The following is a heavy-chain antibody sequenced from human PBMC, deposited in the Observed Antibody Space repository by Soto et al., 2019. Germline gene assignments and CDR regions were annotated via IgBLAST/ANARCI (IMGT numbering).Heavy chain of an antibody. CDR1: GFTFSSYA. V-gene: IGHV3-23*01. CDR3: AKIHWGSSEDAFDL. Sequence: EVQLLESGGGLVQPGGSQRLSCAASGFTFSSYAMSWVRQGPGKGLEWVTLVSGSGGVTDYADSVKGRFTVSRDNSKNTEDLELNSLTAGHTAIYCCAKIHWGSSEDAFDLCGQGTVVTVSS. CDR2: VSGSGGVT. D-gene: IGHD6-6*01. J-gene: IGHJ3*01.